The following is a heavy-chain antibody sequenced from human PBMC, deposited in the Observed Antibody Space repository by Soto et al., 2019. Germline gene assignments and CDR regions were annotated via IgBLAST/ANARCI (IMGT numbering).Heavy chain of an antibody. CDR3: ASAMVGSMVRGADY. J-gene: IGHJ4*02. CDR2: INHSGST. CDR1: GGSFSGYY. D-gene: IGHD3-10*01. Sequence: QVQLQQWGAGLLKPSETLSLTCAVYGGSFSGYYWSWIRQPPGKGLEWIGEINHSGSTNYNPSLKSRVTISVDTSKNQFSLKLSSVTAADTAVYYCASAMVGSMVRGADYWGQGTLVTVSS. V-gene: IGHV4-34*01.